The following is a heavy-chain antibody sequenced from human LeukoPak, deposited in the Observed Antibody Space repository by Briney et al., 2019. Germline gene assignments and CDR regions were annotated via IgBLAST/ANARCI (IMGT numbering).Heavy chain of an antibody. CDR1: GFTFSSYA. Sequence: GGSLGLSCAASGFTFSSYAMHWVRQAPGKGLEWVAVISYDGSNKYYADSVKGRFTISRDNSKNTLYLQMNSLRAEDTAVYYCARDSEGRYFDWLPSWYDAFDIWGQGTMVTVSS. CDR3: ARDSEGRYFDWLPSWYDAFDI. D-gene: IGHD3-9*01. V-gene: IGHV3-30*04. CDR2: ISYDGSNK. J-gene: IGHJ3*02.